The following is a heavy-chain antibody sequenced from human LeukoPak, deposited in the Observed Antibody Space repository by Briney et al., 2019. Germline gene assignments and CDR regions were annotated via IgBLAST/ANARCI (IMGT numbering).Heavy chain of an antibody. J-gene: IGHJ4*02. D-gene: IGHD3-22*01. V-gene: IGHV3-23*01. CDR2: ISGSGGST. CDR3: AIEPADYYETNSLDF. CDR1: GFTFSSYA. Sequence: GGSLRLSCAASGFTFSSYAMSWVRQAPGKGLEWVSAISGSGGSTYCADSVKGRFTISRDNSKNTLYLQMNSLRAEDTALYYCAIEPADYYETNSLDFWGQGTPVTVSS.